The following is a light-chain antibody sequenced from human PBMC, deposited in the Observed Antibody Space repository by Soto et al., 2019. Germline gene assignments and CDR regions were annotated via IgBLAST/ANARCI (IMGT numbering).Light chain of an antibody. J-gene: IGLJ1*01. CDR3: SSYTSSSTLGV. CDR1: SSDVGGYNY. V-gene: IGLV2-14*01. CDR2: EVS. Sequence: QSALTQPASVCGSPGQSITISCTGTSSDVGGYNYVSWYQQHPGKAPKLMIYEVSKRPSGVSNRFSGSKSGNTASLTISGLQAEDEADYYCSSYTSSSTLGVFGTGTKLTVL.